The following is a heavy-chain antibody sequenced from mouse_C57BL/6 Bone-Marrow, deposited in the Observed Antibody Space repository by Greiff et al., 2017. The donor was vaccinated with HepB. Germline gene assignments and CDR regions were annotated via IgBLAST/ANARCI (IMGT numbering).Heavy chain of an antibody. V-gene: IGHV1-59*01. CDR1: GYTFTSYW. D-gene: IGHD2-2*01. Sequence: QVQLQQPGAELVRPGTSVKLSCKASGYTFTSYWMHWVKQRPGQGLEWIGVIDPSDSYTNYNQKFKGKATLTVDTSSSTAYMQLRSLTSEDSAVYYCARSVYGYDGSFAYWGQGTLVTVSA. CDR2: IDPSDSYT. J-gene: IGHJ3*01. CDR3: ARSVYGYDGSFAY.